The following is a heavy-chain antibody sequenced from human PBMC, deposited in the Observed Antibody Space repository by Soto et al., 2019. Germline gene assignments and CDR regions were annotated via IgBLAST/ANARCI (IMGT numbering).Heavy chain of an antibody. CDR3: ARENKSGCDWSYYYYYCGMDV. CDR1: GFTFSSYG. Sequence: QVQLVESGGGVVQPGRSLRLSCAASGFTFSSYGMHWVRQAPGKGLEWVAGIWYDGSNKDYADSVKGRFTIYRDKSKNQLYLQMNSVRAEDTAVYYCARENKSGCDWSYYYYYCGMDVWGQGTTVTVSS. J-gene: IGHJ6*02. CDR2: IWYDGSNK. D-gene: IGHD3-9*01. V-gene: IGHV3-33*01.